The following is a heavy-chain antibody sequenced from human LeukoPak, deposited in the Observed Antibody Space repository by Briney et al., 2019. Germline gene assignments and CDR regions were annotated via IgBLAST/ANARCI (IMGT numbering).Heavy chain of an antibody. CDR3: ARRGGPWGAFDI. Sequence: SETLSLTCTVSGGSISSSSYYWGWIRQPPGKGLEWIGSIYYSGSTYYNPSLKSRVTISVDTSKNQFSLKLSSVTAADTAVYYCARRGGPWGAFDIWGQVTMVTVSS. CDR2: IYYSGST. V-gene: IGHV4-39*01. J-gene: IGHJ3*02. CDR1: GGSISSSSYY. D-gene: IGHD3-16*01.